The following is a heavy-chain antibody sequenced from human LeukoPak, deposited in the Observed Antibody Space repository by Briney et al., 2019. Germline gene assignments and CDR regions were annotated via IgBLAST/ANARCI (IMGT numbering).Heavy chain of an antibody. CDR2: ISYDGSNK. V-gene: IGHV3-30*04. Sequence: GSLRLSCAASGFTFSSYAMHWVRQAPGKGLEWVAVISYDGSNKYYPDSVKGRFTISRDNAKSTLFLQMNSLRAEDTAVYYCARDRGSNNYVDHWGQGTLVTVSS. D-gene: IGHD2-2*01. CDR3: ARDRGSNNYVDH. CDR1: GFTFSSYA. J-gene: IGHJ4*02.